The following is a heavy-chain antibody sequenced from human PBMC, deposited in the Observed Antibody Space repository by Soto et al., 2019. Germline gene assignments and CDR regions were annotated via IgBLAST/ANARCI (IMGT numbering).Heavy chain of an antibody. D-gene: IGHD3-22*01. CDR2: IGTDGDT. V-gene: IGHV3-13*01. CDR3: ARAYYDSSGYPVGGMDV. CDR1: GFTFTRYD. J-gene: IGHJ6*02. Sequence: PGGSLRLSCAASGFTFTRYDMHGVRLTAGKGLEWVSRIGTDGDTYYVDSVKGRFTISREDDKNSVYLQMNSLGAGDTAVYYCARAYYDSSGYPVGGMDVWGQGTMVTVSS.